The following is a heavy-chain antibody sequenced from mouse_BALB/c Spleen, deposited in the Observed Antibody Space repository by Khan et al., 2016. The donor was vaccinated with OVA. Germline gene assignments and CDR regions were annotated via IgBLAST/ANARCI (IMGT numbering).Heavy chain of an antibody. CDR1: GYSITSEYA. V-gene: IGHV3-2*02. Sequence: VQLKESGPGLVKPSQSLSLTCTVTGYSITSEYAWNWIRQFPGNKLEWMGYISSTGSTSYNPSLKSRITITRDTSKNQFFLQLKSVTTEDTATYYCARSLYYNYGYALDFWGRGTSVTVSS. CDR2: ISSTGST. J-gene: IGHJ4*01. CDR3: ARSLYYNYGYALDF. D-gene: IGHD2-4*01.